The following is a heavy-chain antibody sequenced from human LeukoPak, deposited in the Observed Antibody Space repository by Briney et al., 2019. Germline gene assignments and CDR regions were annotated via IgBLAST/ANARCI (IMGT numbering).Heavy chain of an antibody. Sequence: PSETLSLTCTVSGVSLSSDKYYWTWIRQRPGKGLEWIGHIYYSGSTSFNPSLKSRVSMSMDTSKSQFSLNLTSVTAADTAVYYCATPYCGAISCLDVFDVWGQGTVVTVSS. V-gene: IGHV4-31*03. CDR1: GVSLSSDKYY. J-gene: IGHJ3*01. CDR3: ATPYCGAISCLDVFDV. D-gene: IGHD2-21*01. CDR2: IYYSGST.